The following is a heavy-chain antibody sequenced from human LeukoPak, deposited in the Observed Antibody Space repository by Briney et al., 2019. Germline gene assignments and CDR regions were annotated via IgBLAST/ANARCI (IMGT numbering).Heavy chain of an antibody. CDR2: IYYSGST. CDR3: AREGLNMVRGVIPKEAWGWFDP. D-gene: IGHD3-10*01. CDR1: GGSISSYY. V-gene: IGHV4-59*12. J-gene: IGHJ5*02. Sequence: SETLSLTCTVSGGSISSYYWSWIRQPPGKGLEWIGSIYYSGSTNYNPSLKSRVTISVDTSKNQFSLKLRSVTAADTAVYYCAREGLNMVRGVIPKEAWGWFDPWGQGTLVTVSS.